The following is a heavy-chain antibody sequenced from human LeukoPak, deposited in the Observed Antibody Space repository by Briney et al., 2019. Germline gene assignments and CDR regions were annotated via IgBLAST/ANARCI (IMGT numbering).Heavy chain of an antibody. V-gene: IGHV4-34*01. D-gene: IGHD3-16*02. CDR1: GGSFSGYY. CDR3: ARVVPDYVWGSYRYFGWFDP. CDR2: TNHSGST. J-gene: IGHJ5*02. Sequence: SETLSLTCAVYGGSFSGYYWSWIRQPPGKGLEWIGETNHSGSTNYNPSLKSRVTISVDTSKNQFSLKLSSVTAADTAVYYCARVVPDYVWGSYRYFGWFDPWGQGTLVTVSS.